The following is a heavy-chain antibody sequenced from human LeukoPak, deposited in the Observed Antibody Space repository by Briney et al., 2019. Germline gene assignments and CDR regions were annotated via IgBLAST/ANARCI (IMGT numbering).Heavy chain of an antibody. CDR2: IYYSGST. CDR1: VGSLHSYY. V-gene: IGHV4-59*01. Sequence: AETLSHTSLVSVGSLHSYYWGGIRQPPGKELDWIGYIYYSGSTNYSSALKGRVTISVDTSKNQFFLKLSSVTAADTAVYYCAVGLAAACTSYFDYWGQGTLVTVSS. J-gene: IGHJ4*02. D-gene: IGHD6-13*01. CDR3: AVGLAAACTSYFDY.